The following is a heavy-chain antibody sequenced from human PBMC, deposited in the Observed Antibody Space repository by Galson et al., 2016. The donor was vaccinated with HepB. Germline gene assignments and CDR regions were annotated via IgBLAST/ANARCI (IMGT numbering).Heavy chain of an antibody. Sequence: SLRLSCAASGFTFSSYWMHWVRQAAGKGLVWISRTNTDGSNTRYADSVKGRFTISRDNAKNTLYLEMKSLRAESTAVFYCAREGLVQQQLAGVFDYWGQGTLVTVSS. CDR2: TNTDGSNT. CDR1: GFTFSSYW. J-gene: IGHJ4*02. CDR3: AREGLVQQQLAGVFDY. V-gene: IGHV3-74*01. D-gene: IGHD6-13*01.